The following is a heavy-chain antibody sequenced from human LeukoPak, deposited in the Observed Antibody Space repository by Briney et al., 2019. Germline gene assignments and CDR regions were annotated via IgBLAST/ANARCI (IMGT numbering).Heavy chain of an antibody. CDR3: ARVGNPYWFDP. D-gene: IGHD7-27*01. Sequence: ASVKVSCKASGYTFTGYYMHWVRQAPGQGLEWMGIINPSGGSTSYAQKFRGRVTMTRDTSTSTVYMELSSLRSEDTAVYYCARVGNPYWFDPWGQGTLVTVSS. V-gene: IGHV1-46*03. J-gene: IGHJ5*02. CDR2: INPSGGST. CDR1: GYTFTGYY.